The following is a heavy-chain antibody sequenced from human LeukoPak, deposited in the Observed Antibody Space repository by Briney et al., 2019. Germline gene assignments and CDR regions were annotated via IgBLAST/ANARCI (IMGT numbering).Heavy chain of an antibody. CDR1: GFIFSSYG. V-gene: IGHV3-NL1*01. CDR2: ISPRGDIT. J-gene: IGHJ1*01. D-gene: IGHD3-16*01. Sequence: GGSLRLSCDASGFIFSSYGMHWVRQAPGKGLEWVSGISPRGDITYYKDSVRGRFTISRDNFKNTVSLQLNSLRAEDTAMYYCAKDDDWGRFNHWGQGTLVTVSS. CDR3: AKDDDWGRFNH.